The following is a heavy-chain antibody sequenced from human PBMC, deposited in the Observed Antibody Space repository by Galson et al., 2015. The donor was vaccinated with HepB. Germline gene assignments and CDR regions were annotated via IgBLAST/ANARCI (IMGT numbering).Heavy chain of an antibody. Sequence: SLRLSCAASGFTFSSYSMNWVRQAPGKGLEWVSPISSSSSYIYYADSVKGRFTISRDNAKNSLYLQMNSLRAEDTAVYYCARDRKVIRSPENDYWGQGTLVTVSS. V-gene: IGHV3-21*01. J-gene: IGHJ4*02. D-gene: IGHD1-14*01. CDR3: ARDRKVIRSPENDY. CDR2: ISSSSSYI. CDR1: GFTFSSYS.